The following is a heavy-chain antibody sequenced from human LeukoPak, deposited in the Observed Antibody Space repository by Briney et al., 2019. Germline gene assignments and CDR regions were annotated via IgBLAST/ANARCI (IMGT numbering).Heavy chain of an antibody. D-gene: IGHD3-22*01. Sequence: PSETLSLTCTVSGYSISSGYYWGWIRQPPGKGLEWIGSIYHSGSTYYNPSLKSRVTISVDTSKNQFSLKLSSVTAADTAVYYCARDFDYYDSSGYYLNFDYWGQGTLVTVSS. CDR2: IYHSGST. V-gene: IGHV4-38-2*02. J-gene: IGHJ4*02. CDR3: ARDFDYYDSSGYYLNFDY. CDR1: GYSISSGYY.